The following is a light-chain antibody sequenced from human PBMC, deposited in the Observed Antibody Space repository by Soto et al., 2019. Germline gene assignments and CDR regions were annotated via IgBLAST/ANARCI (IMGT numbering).Light chain of an antibody. V-gene: IGLV2-14*01. Sequence: QSVLTQPASVSGSLGQSITISCTGTSSDVGGSNYVSWYQQHPGKAPKLMIYEVSDRPSGVSNRFSGSKSGNTASLTLSGLQAEDEADYYCSSWTSTNTLVFGGGTKLTVL. CDR3: SSWTSTNTLV. J-gene: IGLJ2*01. CDR2: EVS. CDR1: SSDVGGSNY.